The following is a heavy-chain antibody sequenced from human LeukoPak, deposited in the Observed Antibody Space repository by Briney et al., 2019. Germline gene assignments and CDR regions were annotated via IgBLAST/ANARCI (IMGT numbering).Heavy chain of an antibody. CDR1: GFTFGSYW. Sequence: GGSLRLSCAASGFTFGSYWMHWVRQAPGKGLLWVSRINTDGSRTSYADSVKGRFTISRDNAKKSLFLQMNSLRAEDTAVYYCARDLYYYGYWGQGTLVTVSS. D-gene: IGHD3-10*01. CDR2: INTDGSRT. CDR3: ARDLYYYGY. J-gene: IGHJ4*02. V-gene: IGHV3-74*01.